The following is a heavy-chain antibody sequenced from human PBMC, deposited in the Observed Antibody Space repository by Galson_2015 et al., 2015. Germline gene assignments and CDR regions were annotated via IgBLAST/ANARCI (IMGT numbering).Heavy chain of an antibody. V-gene: IGHV3-33*01. CDR2: IWYDGSKT. CDR1: GFTFSNYG. CDR3: ARDRYSYGYAFDY. J-gene: IGHJ4*02. D-gene: IGHD5-18*01. Sequence: SLRLSCAASGFTFSNYGMHWVRQAPGKGMEWVAIIWYDGSKTYYADSVKGRFTISRDNSKNTVYLQMNSLRAEDTAVYYCARDRYSYGYAFDYWGQGTLVTVSS.